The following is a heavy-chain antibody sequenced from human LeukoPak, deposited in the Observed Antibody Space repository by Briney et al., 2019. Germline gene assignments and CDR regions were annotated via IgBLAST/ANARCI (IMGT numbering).Heavy chain of an antibody. CDR2: IFYSGST. J-gene: IGHJ4*02. D-gene: IGHD2-15*01. V-gene: IGHV4-39*01. Sequence: SETLSLTCTVSGGSITSSSYYWGWIRQPPGKGLEWIGTIFYSGSTYYGPSLKSRVTMSVATSKNQFSLKVTSMTAADTAVYYCARRYCGGGSCPFDYWGQGTLVTVSS. CDR3: ARRYCGGGSCPFDY. CDR1: GGSITSSSYY.